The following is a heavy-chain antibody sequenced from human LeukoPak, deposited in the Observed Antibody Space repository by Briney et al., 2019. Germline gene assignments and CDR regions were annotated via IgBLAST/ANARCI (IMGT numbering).Heavy chain of an antibody. J-gene: IGHJ5*02. Sequence: SETLSLTCTVSGGSISSGGYYWSWIRQHPGKGLEWIGYIYYSGSTYYNPSPKSRVTISVDTSKNQFSLKLSSVTAADTAVYYCARAYYDILTGYYNWFDPWGQGTLVTVSS. V-gene: IGHV4-31*03. D-gene: IGHD3-9*01. CDR3: ARAYYDILTGYYNWFDP. CDR1: GGSISSGGYY. CDR2: IYYSGST.